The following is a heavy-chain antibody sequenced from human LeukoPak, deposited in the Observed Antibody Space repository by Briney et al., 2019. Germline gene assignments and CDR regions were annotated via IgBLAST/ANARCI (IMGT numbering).Heavy chain of an antibody. D-gene: IGHD6-13*01. CDR3: AGYSSSWYFSNPDY. CDR2: ISSSGSTI. Sequence: GSLRLSCAASGFTFSSYEMNWVRQAPGKGLEWVSYISSSGSTIYYADSVKGRLTISRDNAKNSLYLQMNSLRAEDTAVYYCAGYSSSWYFSNPDYWGQGTLVTVSS. J-gene: IGHJ4*02. CDR1: GFTFSSYE. V-gene: IGHV3-48*03.